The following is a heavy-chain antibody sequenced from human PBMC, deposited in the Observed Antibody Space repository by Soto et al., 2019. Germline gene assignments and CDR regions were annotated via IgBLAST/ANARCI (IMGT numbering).Heavy chain of an antibody. J-gene: IGHJ6*02. Sequence: ASVKVSCKASGYTFTSYYMHWVRQAPGQGLEWMGIINPSCGSTSSAQKFQGSVTMTRDTSTTTAYMELRSLISDDTAVYYCARDRKYTYGPHYVMDFRGQGTTVTVAS. V-gene: IGHV1-46*01. CDR1: GYTFTSYY. CDR3: ARDRKYTYGPHYVMDF. CDR2: INPSCGST. D-gene: IGHD5-18*01.